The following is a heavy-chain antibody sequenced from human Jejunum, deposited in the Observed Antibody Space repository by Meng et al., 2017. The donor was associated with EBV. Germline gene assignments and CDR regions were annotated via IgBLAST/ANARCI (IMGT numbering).Heavy chain of an antibody. CDR2: SYDGGST. CDR1: CGPGHRGNVY. J-gene: IGHJ4*02. Sequence: PRLMTPLRAVYLHCTVSCGPGHRGNVYSSLILLPPGKELEWIGYSYDGGSTNNCPSLNRRVTISLDTSKYPFSLKRSSVTSADTAVYYCAGLRYSGYDRAFDYWGQGALVTVSS. V-gene: IGHV4-61*01. CDR3: AGLRYSGYDRAFDY. D-gene: IGHD5-12*01.